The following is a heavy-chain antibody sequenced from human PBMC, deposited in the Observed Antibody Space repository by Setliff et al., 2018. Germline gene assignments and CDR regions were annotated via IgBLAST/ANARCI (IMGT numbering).Heavy chain of an antibody. Sequence: PSETLSLTCTVSGGSISSDDNYWSWIRLPPGKGLEWIGYIHNSGTAYYNPSLRSRLTISVGTSKNQFSLKLNSVTAADTAVYYCARRLRESHAFHIWGQGTLVTVSS. V-gene: IGHV4-30-4*08. CDR1: GGSISSDDNY. D-gene: IGHD2-15*01. J-gene: IGHJ3*02. CDR3: ARRLRESHAFHI. CDR2: IHNSGTA.